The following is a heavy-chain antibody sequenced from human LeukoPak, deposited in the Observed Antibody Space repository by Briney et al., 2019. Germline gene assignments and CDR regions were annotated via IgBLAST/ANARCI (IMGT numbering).Heavy chain of an antibody. CDR3: ARRGGGNTGGFYFDY. D-gene: IGHD5-18*01. Sequence: GESLKISCKASVFRFSNYWIAWVRQKPGEGLEWMGNIYPGDSDTRYNPSFQGQVTISADKSIKTAYLQWSSLKASDTAIYYCARRGGGNTGGFYFDYWGQGSLVTVSS. J-gene: IGHJ4*02. CDR2: IYPGDSDT. CDR1: VFRFSNYW. V-gene: IGHV5-51*01.